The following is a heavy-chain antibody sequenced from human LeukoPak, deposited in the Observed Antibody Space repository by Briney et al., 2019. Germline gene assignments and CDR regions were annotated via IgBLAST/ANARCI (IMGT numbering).Heavy chain of an antibody. V-gene: IGHV1-69*04. Sequence: SVKVSCKASGGTFSSYAISWVRQAPGQGLEWMGRIIPIFGIANYAQKFQGRVTATADKSTSTAYMELSSLRSEDTAVYYCARDKDDYSNYGPPSGMDVWGQGTTVTVSS. CDR1: GGTFSSYA. CDR3: ARDKDDYSNYGPPSGMDV. D-gene: IGHD4-11*01. J-gene: IGHJ6*02. CDR2: IIPIFGIA.